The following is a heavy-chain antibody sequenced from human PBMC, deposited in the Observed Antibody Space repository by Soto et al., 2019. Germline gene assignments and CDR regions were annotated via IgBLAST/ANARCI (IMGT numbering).Heavy chain of an antibody. Sequence: GGSLRLSCAASGFTFSDYYMNWIRQAPGKGLEWVSYISSDSSHTNYADSVKGRFTISRDDAKNSLYLQMNSLRAEDTAVYYCAREDQLPPYSWFDPWGQGTLVTVSS. V-gene: IGHV3-11*06. CDR3: AREDQLPPYSWFDP. CDR1: GFTFSDYY. J-gene: IGHJ5*02. CDR2: ISSDSSHT. D-gene: IGHD2-2*01.